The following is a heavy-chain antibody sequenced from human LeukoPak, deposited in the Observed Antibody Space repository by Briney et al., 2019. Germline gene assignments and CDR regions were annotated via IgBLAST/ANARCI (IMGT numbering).Heavy chain of an antibody. CDR2: INHSGST. CDR1: GGSFSGYY. J-gene: IGHJ5*02. V-gene: IGHV4-34*01. D-gene: IGHD3-10*01. Sequence: PSETLSLTCAVYGGSFSGYYWSWIRQPPGRGLEWVGEINHSGSTNYNPSHKSQVTISVDTSKNQFSLKLSSVTAADTAVYYCARHGEPLWFGRVSWFDPWGQGTLVTVSS. CDR3: ARHGEPLWFGRVSWFDP.